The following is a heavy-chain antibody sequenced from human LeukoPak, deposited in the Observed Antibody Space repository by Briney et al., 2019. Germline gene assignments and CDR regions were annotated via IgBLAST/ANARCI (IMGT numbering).Heavy chain of an antibody. CDR2: IYSSGVT. CDR3: ARHDNVPVIRHGFDH. J-gene: IGHJ4*02. V-gene: IGHV4-59*08. Sequence: PSETLSLTCAVYGGSFSGYYWSWIRQPPGKGLEWLGYIYSSGVTNYNPSLQSRVTISIDTSKNQFSLKLSSVTAADTAVYYCARHDNVPVIRHGFDHWGQGTLVTVSS. CDR1: GGSFSGYY. D-gene: IGHD2-8*01.